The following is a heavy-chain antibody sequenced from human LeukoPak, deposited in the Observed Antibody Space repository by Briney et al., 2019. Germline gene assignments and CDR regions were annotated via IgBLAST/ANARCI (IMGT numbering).Heavy chain of an antibody. V-gene: IGHV3-30*04. J-gene: IGHJ4*02. Sequence: PGKSLRLSCAASGFIFSSYAMHWVRQAPGKGLEWVAVISYDGSNNYYADSVKGRFTISRDNSKNTLYLQMNSLRAEDTAVYYCARLYTIFGAFDYWGQGTLVTVSS. D-gene: IGHD3-3*01. CDR2: ISYDGSNN. CDR1: GFIFSSYA. CDR3: ARLYTIFGAFDY.